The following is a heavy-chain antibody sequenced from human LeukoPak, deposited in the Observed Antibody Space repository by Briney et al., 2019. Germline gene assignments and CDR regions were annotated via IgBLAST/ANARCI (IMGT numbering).Heavy chain of an antibody. J-gene: IGHJ4*02. Sequence: SETLSLTCTVSGGSISSSSYYWGWIRQPPGKGLEWIGYIYYSGSTNYNPSLKSRVTISVDTSKNQFSLKLSSVTAADTAVYYCARGPWLAVDYWGQGTLVTVSS. CDR1: GGSISSSSYY. CDR3: ARGPWLAVDY. CDR2: IYYSGST. D-gene: IGHD6-19*01. V-gene: IGHV4-61*05.